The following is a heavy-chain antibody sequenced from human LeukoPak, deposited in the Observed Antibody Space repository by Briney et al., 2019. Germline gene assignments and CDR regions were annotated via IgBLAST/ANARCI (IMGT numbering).Heavy chain of an antibody. CDR1: GASISGSRFH. CDR3: ARQGYISMYLDN. Sequence: PSETLSLTCTVSGASISGSRFHWGWIRQPPGKGLEWIGSIHYSGNTNYNPSLKSRVTESVDTSKNQFSLRLYSVTATDTAVYYCARQGYISMYLDNWGLGALVTVSS. D-gene: IGHD6-13*01. CDR2: IHYSGNT. V-gene: IGHV4-39*01. J-gene: IGHJ4*02.